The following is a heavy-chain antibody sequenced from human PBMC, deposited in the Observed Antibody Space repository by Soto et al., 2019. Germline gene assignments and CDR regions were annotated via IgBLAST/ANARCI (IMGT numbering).Heavy chain of an antibody. V-gene: IGHV4-39*01. J-gene: IGHJ4*02. Sequence: QLQLQESGPGLVKPSETLSLTCTVSGASVSGCDYYWGWVRQPPGKGLAWIGSICSSGRTYYNPPPKCRVSIPVDTSNNRSSLSLTAAPAADTAVYFCARHRRETGTSAQPLANGGQGPLVTVST. CDR1: GASVSGCDYY. CDR2: ICSSGRT. CDR3: ARHRRETGTSAQPLAN. D-gene: IGHD1-1*01.